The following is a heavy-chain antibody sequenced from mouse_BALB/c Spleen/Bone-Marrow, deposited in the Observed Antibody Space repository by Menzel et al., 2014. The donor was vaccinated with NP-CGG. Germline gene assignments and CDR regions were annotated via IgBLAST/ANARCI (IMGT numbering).Heavy chain of an antibody. CDR3: ASPSDGNPFAY. CDR2: IDPSDSET. J-gene: IGHJ3*01. Sequence: VQLQQSGPQLVRPGASVRISCKASGYSFTSYWMHWVKQRPGQGLKGIGGIDPSDSETRLNQKFKDKATLTVDKSSSTAYMQLSSPTSEDSAVYYCASPSDGNPFAYWGQGTLVTVSA. CDR1: GYSFTSYW. D-gene: IGHD2-1*01. V-gene: IGHV1-74*01.